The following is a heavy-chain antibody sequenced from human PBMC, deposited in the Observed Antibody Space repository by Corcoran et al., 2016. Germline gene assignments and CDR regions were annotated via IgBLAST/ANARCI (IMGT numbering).Heavy chain of an antibody. CDR1: GGSISSGGYY. Sequence: QVQLQESGPGLVKPSQTLSLPCTVSGGSISSGGYYWSWIRQHPGKGLEWIGYIYYSGSTYYNPSLKSRVTISVDTSKNQFSLKLSSVTAADTAVYYCAGDWGRPGYYYGMDVWGQGTTVTVSS. CDR2: IYYSGST. CDR3: AGDWGRPGYYYGMDV. D-gene: IGHD3-16*01. J-gene: IGHJ6*02. V-gene: IGHV4-31*03.